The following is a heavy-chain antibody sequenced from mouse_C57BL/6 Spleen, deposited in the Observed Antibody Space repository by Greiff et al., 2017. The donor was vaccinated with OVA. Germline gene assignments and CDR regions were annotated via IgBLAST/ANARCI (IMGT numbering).Heavy chain of an antibody. CDR1: GYTFTDYN. CDR2: INPNNGGT. J-gene: IGHJ3*01. D-gene: IGHD1-1*01. CDR3: ARPNPYHYYGSSYEFAY. Sequence: VQLQQSGPELVKPGASVKIPCKASGYTFTDYNMDWVKQSHGKSLEWIGDINPNNGGTIYNQKFKGKATLTVDKSSSTAYMELRSLTSEDTAVYYCARPNPYHYYGSSYEFAYWGQGTLVTVSA. V-gene: IGHV1-18*01.